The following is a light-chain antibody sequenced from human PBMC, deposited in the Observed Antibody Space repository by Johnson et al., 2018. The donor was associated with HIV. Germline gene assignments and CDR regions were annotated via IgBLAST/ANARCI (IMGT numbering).Light chain of an antibody. V-gene: IGLV1-51*01. J-gene: IGLJ1*01. CDR1: SSNIGNNY. CDR3: GTGDSGLGAVYV. Sequence: QSVLTQPPSVSAAPGQKITVSCSGSSSNIGNNYVSWYQQLPGTAPKLLIYENNKRPSGTPDRFSGSKSGTSATLGITGLQTGDEADYYCGTGDSGLGAVYVCGPGTKVTVL. CDR2: ENN.